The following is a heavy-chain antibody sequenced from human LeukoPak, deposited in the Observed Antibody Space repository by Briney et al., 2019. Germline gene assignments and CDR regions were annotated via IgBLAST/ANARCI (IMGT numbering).Heavy chain of an antibody. CDR1: GYTFTSYG. V-gene: IGHV1-18*01. J-gene: IGHJ4*02. D-gene: IGHD1-26*01. CDR2: ISAYNGNT. CDR3: ARADSGSYFLHFDY. Sequence: GASVKVSCKASGYTFTSYGISWVRQAPGQGLEWMGWISAYNGNTNYAQKLQGRVTMTTDTSTSTAYMELRSLRSDDTAVYYCARADSGSYFLHFDYWGQGTLVTVSS.